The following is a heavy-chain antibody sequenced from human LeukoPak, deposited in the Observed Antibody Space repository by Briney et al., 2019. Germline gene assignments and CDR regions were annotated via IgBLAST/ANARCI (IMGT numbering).Heavy chain of an antibody. CDR3: ARDYCSSTSCLFDY. Sequence: ASVTVPCTASGYTFTGYHMHWVRQAPGQGLEWMGRINPNSGDTNYAQKFQGRVTMTRDTSISTAYVELSRLRSDDTAVYYCARDYCSSTSCLFDYWGQGTLVTVSS. D-gene: IGHD2-2*01. CDR2: INPNSGDT. CDR1: GYTFTGYH. V-gene: IGHV1-2*06. J-gene: IGHJ4*02.